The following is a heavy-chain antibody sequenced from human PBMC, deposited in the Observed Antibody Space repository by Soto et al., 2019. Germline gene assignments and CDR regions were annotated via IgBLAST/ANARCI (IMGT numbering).Heavy chain of an antibody. Sequence: ASVKVSCKVSGYTLTELSMHWVRQAPGKGLEWMGGFDPEDGETIYAQKFQGRVTTTEDTSTDTAYMELSSLRSEDTAVYYCATDPTKSIGYSSGWLDYWGQGTLVTVSS. V-gene: IGHV1-24*01. D-gene: IGHD6-19*01. CDR1: GYTLTELS. CDR2: FDPEDGET. J-gene: IGHJ4*02. CDR3: ATDPTKSIGYSSGWLDY.